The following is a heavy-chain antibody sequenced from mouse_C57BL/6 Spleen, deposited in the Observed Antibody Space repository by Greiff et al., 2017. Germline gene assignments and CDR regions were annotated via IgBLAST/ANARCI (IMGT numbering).Heavy chain of an antibody. Sequence: VQLQQSGAELVRPGASVKLSCKASGYTFTDYYINWVKQRPGQGLEWIARLYPGSGNTYYNEKFKGKATLTAEKSSSTAYMQLSSLTSEDSAVXFCARARYSNYAMDYWGQGTSVTVSS. CDR3: ARARYSNYAMDY. CDR1: GYTFTDYY. D-gene: IGHD2-5*01. J-gene: IGHJ4*01. CDR2: LYPGSGNT. V-gene: IGHV1-76*01.